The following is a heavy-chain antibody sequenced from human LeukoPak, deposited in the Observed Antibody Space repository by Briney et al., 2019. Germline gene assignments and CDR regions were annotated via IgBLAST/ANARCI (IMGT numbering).Heavy chain of an antibody. D-gene: IGHD3-16*02. V-gene: IGHV4-39*07. Sequence: SETLSLTCTVSGDSISSSSYYWGWIRQPPGKGLEWIGSIYYSGSTYYNPSLKSRVTISVDTSKNQFSLKLSSVTAADTAVYYCARGNYDYVWGSYRLFDYWGQGTLVTVSS. CDR1: GDSISSSSYY. CDR3: ARGNYDYVWGSYRLFDY. J-gene: IGHJ4*02. CDR2: IYYSGST.